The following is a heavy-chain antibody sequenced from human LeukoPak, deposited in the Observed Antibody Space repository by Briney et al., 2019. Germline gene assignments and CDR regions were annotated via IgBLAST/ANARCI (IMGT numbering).Heavy chain of an antibody. CDR3: AKDFRSGYYGASRASAFDI. V-gene: IGHV3-74*01. D-gene: IGHD3-22*01. J-gene: IGHJ3*02. Sequence: HAGGSLRLSCAASGFTFTRYWMHWVRQAPGKVPVWVSRINSDGSSTSYADSVKGRFTISRDNSKNTLYLQMNSLRAEDTAVYYCAKDFRSGYYGASRASAFDIWGQGTMVTVSS. CDR2: INSDGSST. CDR1: GFTFTRYW.